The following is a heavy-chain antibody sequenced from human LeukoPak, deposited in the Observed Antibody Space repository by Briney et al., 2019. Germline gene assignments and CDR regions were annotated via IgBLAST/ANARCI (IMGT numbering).Heavy chain of an antibody. CDR1: GFTFSTYW. V-gene: IGHV3-74*01. CDR3: VTSFDWVFDY. D-gene: IGHD2-21*01. Sequence: PGGSLRLSCAASGFTFSTYWMHWVRQAPGKGLVWVSRINSDGSSTNYADSVKGRFTISRDNARNTLYLQMNSLRVEDTAVYYCVTSFDWVFDYWGQGTLVTVSS. J-gene: IGHJ4*02. CDR2: INSDGSST.